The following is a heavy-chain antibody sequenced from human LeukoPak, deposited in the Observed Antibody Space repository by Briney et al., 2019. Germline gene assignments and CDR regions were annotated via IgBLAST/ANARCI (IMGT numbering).Heavy chain of an antibody. V-gene: IGHV3-30*18. CDR2: ISYDGSNK. CDR1: GFTFSSYG. D-gene: IGHD4-17*01. CDR3: AKDGLATVNLYFQH. Sequence: PGGSLRLSCAASGFTFSSYGMHWVRQAPGKGLEWVAVISYDGSNKYYADSVKGRFTISRDNSKNTLYLQMNRLRAEDTAVYYCAKDGLATVNLYFQHWGQGTLVTVSS. J-gene: IGHJ1*01.